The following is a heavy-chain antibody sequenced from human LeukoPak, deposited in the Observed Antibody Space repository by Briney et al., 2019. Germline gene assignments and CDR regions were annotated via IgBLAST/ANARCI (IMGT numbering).Heavy chain of an antibody. V-gene: IGHV4-30-2*01. D-gene: IGHD3-10*01. CDR2: IYHSGST. CDR3: ARYGSGSHDHRYYFDY. J-gene: IGHJ4*02. CDR1: GGSISSGGYS. Sequence: SETLSLTCAVSGGSISSGGYSWSWIRQPPGKGLEWIGYIYHSGSTYYNPSLKSRVTISVDRSKNQVSLKLSSVTAADTAVYYCARYGSGSHDHRYYFDYWGQGTLVTVSS.